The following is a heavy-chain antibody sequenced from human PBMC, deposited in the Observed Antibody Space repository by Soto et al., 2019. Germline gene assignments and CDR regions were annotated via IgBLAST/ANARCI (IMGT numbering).Heavy chain of an antibody. D-gene: IGHD5-12*01. CDR1: GFSLSTTGVA. CDR2: IYWDDAK. Sequence: QITLKESGPTLVRPTQTLTLTCTFSGFSLSTTGVAVAWIRQPPGEALDWLALIYWDDAKRYNSSLKSRLTITKDTSRDQVVLAMTNLDPMDTATYFCAHSQRGPRDFWGPGILVTVSS. J-gene: IGHJ4*02. CDR3: AHSQRGPRDF. V-gene: IGHV2-5*02.